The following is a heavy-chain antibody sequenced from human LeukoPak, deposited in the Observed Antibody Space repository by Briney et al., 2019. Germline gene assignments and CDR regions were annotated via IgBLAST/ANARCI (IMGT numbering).Heavy chain of an antibody. CDR1: GGSISSYY. Sequence: SETLSLTCTVSGGSISSYYWSWIRQPPGKGLEWIGYIYYSGSTNYNPSLKSRVTISVDTSKNQFSLKLSSVTAADTAVYYCARVAEGYCSSTSCYFRAFDIWGQGTMVTVSS. CDR2: IYYSGST. D-gene: IGHD2-2*01. J-gene: IGHJ3*02. V-gene: IGHV4-59*01. CDR3: ARVAEGYCSSTSCYFRAFDI.